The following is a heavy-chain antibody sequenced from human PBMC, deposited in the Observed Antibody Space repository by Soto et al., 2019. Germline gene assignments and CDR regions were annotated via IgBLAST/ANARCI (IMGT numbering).Heavy chain of an antibody. CDR3: ARVVPGAEAWFGP. CDR1: GYTFSNYG. D-gene: IGHD2-2*01. V-gene: IGHV1-18*01. J-gene: IGHJ5*02. Sequence: QVQLVQSGGEVKRPGASVKVSCKTSGYTFSNYGITWVRQAPGQPLEWLGGISLSSGGTNYAQKFQGRVSMTTDTSTTTAYMELRSLRSDDTAVYYCARVVPGAEAWFGPWGQGTLVTVSS. CDR2: ISLSSGGT.